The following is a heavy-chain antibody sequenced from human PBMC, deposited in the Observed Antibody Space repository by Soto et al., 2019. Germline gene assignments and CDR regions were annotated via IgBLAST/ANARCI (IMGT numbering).Heavy chain of an antibody. Sequence: SETLSLTCTVSGGSISSGGYYWSWIRQHPGKVLEWIVYIYYSGSTYYNPSLKSRVTISLDTSNNQFSLKLSSVTSSYTYLYYXXRGGIGQHCSSNSSYPDFDYWGQGTLVTVSS. CDR3: XRGGIGQHCSSNSSYPDFDY. V-gene: IGHV4-31*03. CDR1: GGSISSGGYY. J-gene: IGHJ4*02. D-gene: IGHD2-2*01. CDR2: IYYSGST.